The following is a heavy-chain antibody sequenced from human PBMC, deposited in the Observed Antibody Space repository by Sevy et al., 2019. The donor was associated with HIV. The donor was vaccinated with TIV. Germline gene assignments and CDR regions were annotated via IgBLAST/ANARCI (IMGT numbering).Heavy chain of an antibody. CDR2: MNPNTGNT. Sequence: ASVKVSCKASGYTCTSYDINWVRPATRQGLEWMGWMNPNTGNTGYAQKFQGRVTMTRDTSTSTAYMELRSLRSDDTAIYYCTRVRALNYYDTSVSMEYNWFDPWGQGTLVTVSS. D-gene: IGHD3-22*01. V-gene: IGHV1-8*02. CDR3: TRVRALNYYDTSVSMEYNWFDP. J-gene: IGHJ5*02. CDR1: GYTCTSYD.